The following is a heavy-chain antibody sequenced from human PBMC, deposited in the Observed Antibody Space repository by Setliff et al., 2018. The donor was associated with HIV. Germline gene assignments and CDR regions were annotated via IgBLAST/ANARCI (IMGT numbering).Heavy chain of an antibody. CDR1: GFTFSRYW. D-gene: IGHD3-3*01. CDR3: LRERNFWSRSPG. V-gene: IGHV3-7*04. J-gene: IGHJ4*02. CDR2: IKQDGSEK. Sequence: GESLKISCTASGFTFSRYWMSWVRQAPGKGLEWVANIKQDGSEKYYVDSVKGRFTISRDNAKNSLSLQMNSLRAEDTAVYYCLRERNFWSRSPGWGQGTLVTISS.